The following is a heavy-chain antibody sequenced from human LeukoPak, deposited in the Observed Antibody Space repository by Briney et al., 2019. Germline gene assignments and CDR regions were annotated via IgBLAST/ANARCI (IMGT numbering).Heavy chain of an antibody. CDR2: IYYSGST. V-gene: IGHV4-31*03. D-gene: IGHD2-2*01. CDR1: GGSISSGGYY. CDR3: ARDSKPKYRSSTSCYLDSYYFDY. Sequence: SETLSLTCTVSGGSISSGGYYWSWIRQHPGKGLEWIGYIYYSGSTYYNPSLKSRVTISVDTSKNQFSLKLSSVTAADTAVYYCARDSKPKYRSSTSCYLDSYYFDYWGQGTLVTVSS. J-gene: IGHJ4*02.